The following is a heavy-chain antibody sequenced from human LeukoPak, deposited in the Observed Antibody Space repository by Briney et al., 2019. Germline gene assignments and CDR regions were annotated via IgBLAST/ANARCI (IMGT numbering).Heavy chain of an antibody. V-gene: IGHV1-69*05. D-gene: IGHD1-20*01. Sequence: ASVKVSCKASGGTFSSYAISWVRQAPGQGLEWMGGIIPLFGTANYAQKFQGRVTITTDASTSTAYMELSSLRAEDTAVYYCAKPASITGTHDAFDIWGQGTMVPVPS. J-gene: IGHJ3*02. CDR3: AKPASITGTHDAFDI. CDR2: IIPLFGTA. CDR1: GGTFSSYA.